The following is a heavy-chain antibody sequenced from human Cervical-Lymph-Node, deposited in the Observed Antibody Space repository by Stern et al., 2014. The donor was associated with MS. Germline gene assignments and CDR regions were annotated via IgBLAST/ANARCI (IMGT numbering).Heavy chain of an antibody. CDR3: ATVGGGSFSVPFFDY. CDR1: GYTLTELS. Sequence: VQLMQSGAEVKKPGASVKVSCKVSGYTLTELSMHWVRQAPGKGLAWMGGFDPEDGETIYAKKVQGRVTMSEANSTDSASIELSSLRSEDTAVYYCATVGGGSFSVPFFDYWGQGTLVTVSS. CDR2: FDPEDGET. D-gene: IGHD1-26*01. V-gene: IGHV1-24*01. J-gene: IGHJ4*02.